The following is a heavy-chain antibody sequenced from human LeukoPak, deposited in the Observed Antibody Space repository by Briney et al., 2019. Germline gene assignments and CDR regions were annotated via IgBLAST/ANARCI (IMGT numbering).Heavy chain of an antibody. D-gene: IGHD6-13*01. CDR1: GYTLTELS. V-gene: IGHV1-24*01. CDR2: FDPEDGET. CDR3: ATALIGSSWYEFDY. Sequence: ASVKVSCKVSGYTLTELSMHWVRQAPGKGLEWMGGFDPEDGETIYAQKFQGRVTMTEDTSTDTAYMELSSLRSEDTAVYYYATALIGSSWYEFDYWGQGTLVTVSS. J-gene: IGHJ4*02.